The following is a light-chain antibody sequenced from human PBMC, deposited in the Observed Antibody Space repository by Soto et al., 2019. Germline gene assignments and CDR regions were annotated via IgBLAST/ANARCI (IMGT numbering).Light chain of an antibody. CDR1: PTISSSY. V-gene: IGKV3-20*01. CDR3: QQFGYSPLFS. J-gene: IGKJ3*01. Sequence: LTQSPDTLSLSPGERATLYCRAGPTISSSYIAWYQQKPGQATRLLMYGASTRATGSPDRCSGFESETAFILTINRLEPEDSAVYYCQQFGYSPLFSFGPGTKVNVK. CDR2: GAS.